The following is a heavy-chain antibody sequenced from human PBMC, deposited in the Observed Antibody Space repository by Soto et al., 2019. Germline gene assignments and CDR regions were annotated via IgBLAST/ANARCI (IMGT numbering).Heavy chain of an antibody. J-gene: IGHJ6*02. CDR3: ARYGGSGTPVTGAQDYYMYYGMDV. D-gene: IGHD6-19*01. V-gene: IGHV3-53*01. CDR2: IFIDCST. Sequence: EVHLVDSGGDLIQPGGSLRLSCGVSGFTFSGNSISWVRQAPGKGLEWISYIFIDCSTYYADSVSGRFSISRDTAKNTLFLQMTNLRAEDTAVYYCARYGGSGTPVTGAQDYYMYYGMDVWGQGTTVTVSS. CDR1: GFTFSGNS.